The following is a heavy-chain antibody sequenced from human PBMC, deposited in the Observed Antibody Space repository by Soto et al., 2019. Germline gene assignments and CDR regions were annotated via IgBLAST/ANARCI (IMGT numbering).Heavy chain of an antibody. CDR1: GYTFTSYG. Sequence: SVKVSCKASGYTFTSYGISWVRQAPGQGLEWMGWISAYNGNTNYAQKLQGRVTMTTDTSTSTACMELRSLRSDDTAVYYCARELAGIKVDYWGQGTLVTVSS. V-gene: IGHV1-18*01. CDR3: ARELAGIKVDY. D-gene: IGHD2-15*01. CDR2: ISAYNGNT. J-gene: IGHJ4*02.